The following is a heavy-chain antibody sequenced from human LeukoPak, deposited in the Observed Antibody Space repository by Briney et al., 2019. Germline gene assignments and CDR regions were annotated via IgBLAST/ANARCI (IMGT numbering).Heavy chain of an antibody. V-gene: IGHV1-18*01. Sequence: ASVRVSCKASGGTFSSYAISWVRQAPGQGLEWMGWISSYHVNTNYAQKFQGRVTMTTDTSTSTAYMELKSLRSDDTAVYYCARVMYGDYGYFDYWGQGTLVTVSS. D-gene: IGHD2-21*01. CDR2: ISSYHVNT. CDR1: GGTFSSYA. CDR3: ARVMYGDYGYFDY. J-gene: IGHJ4*02.